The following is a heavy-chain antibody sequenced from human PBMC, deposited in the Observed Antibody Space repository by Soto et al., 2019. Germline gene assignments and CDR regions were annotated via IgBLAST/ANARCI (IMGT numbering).Heavy chain of an antibody. CDR2: ISSSSSYT. Sequence: GGALRLSCAASGFTFGDYYMSWIRQAPGKGLEWVSYISSSSSYTNYADSVKGRFTISRDNAKNSLYLQMNSLRAEDTAVYYWARDVPSFYPHYGMDVPGQAPTVTVSS. CDR3: ARDVPSFYPHYGMDV. CDR1: GFTFGDYY. D-gene: IGHD6-6*01. J-gene: IGHJ6*02. V-gene: IGHV3-11*06.